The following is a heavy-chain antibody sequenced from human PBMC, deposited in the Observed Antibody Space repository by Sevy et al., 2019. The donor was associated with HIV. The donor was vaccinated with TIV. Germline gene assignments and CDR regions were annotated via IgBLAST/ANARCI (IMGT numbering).Heavy chain of an antibody. V-gene: IGHV3-33*01. Sequence: GGSLRLSCTASGFTPSTYGMHWVRQAPGKGLEWVAGIGYDGSNKYYADSVKGRFTISRDNSKNTVFLQMDSLRVEDTAVYYCARDPRMYGDYLLAYFDSWGQGTLVTVSS. CDR3: ARDPRMYGDYLLAYFDS. CDR1: GFTPSTYG. J-gene: IGHJ4*02. CDR2: IGYDGSNK. D-gene: IGHD2-8*01.